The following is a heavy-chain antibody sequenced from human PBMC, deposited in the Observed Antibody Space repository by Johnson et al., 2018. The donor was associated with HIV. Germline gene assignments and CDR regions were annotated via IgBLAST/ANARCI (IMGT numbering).Heavy chain of an antibody. Sequence: QVQLVESGGGVVQPGRSLRLSWAASGFAFSSYAMHWVRQAPGKGLEWVAVISYDGPSKYQADSVKGGFTITRDNAKNYLYLQMNSLRAEDTALYYCARSSGSYWRGTFDIWGQGTMVTVSS. CDR1: GFAFSSYA. J-gene: IGHJ3*02. CDR2: ISYDGPSK. V-gene: IGHV3-30*04. CDR3: ARSSGSYWRGTFDI. D-gene: IGHD1-26*01.